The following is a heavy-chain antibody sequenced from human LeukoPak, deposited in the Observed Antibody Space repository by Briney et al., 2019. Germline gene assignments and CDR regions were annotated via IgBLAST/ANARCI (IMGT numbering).Heavy chain of an antibody. V-gene: IGHV3-48*03. J-gene: IGHJ5*02. D-gene: IGHD3-3*01. CDR3: ASGYDFRGVLWFDP. CDR2: ISSSGSTI. CDR1: GFTFSSYE. Sequence: GGSLRLSCAASGFTFSSYEMNWVRQAPGKGLEWVSYISSSGSTIYYADSVKGRFTISRDNAKNSLYLQMNSLRAEDTAVYYCASGYDFRGVLWFDPWGQGTLVTVSS.